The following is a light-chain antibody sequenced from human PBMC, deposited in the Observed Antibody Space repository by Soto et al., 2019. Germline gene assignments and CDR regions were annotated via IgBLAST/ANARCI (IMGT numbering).Light chain of an antibody. CDR3: QQRSNWPIT. J-gene: IGKJ5*01. V-gene: IGKV3-11*01. CDR1: ESISRDY. Sequence: EIVLTQSPGTLSLSPGQRATLSCRASESISRDYLAWYQQRLGQAPRLLIYDTSNRATGIPARFSGSGSGTDFTLTINILEPEDFAVYYCQQRSNWPITFGQGTRLEIK. CDR2: DTS.